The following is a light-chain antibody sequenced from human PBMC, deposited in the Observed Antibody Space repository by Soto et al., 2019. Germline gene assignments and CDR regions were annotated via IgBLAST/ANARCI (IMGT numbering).Light chain of an antibody. V-gene: IGLV1-47*01. Sequence: QSVLNQPPSASGTPGQRVTISCSGRTANIGSNYVNWYQELPEAGPKLLIYKDDKRTSGVPDRFSASKSASSSFLAISGLRSDDEATYFCGTWDDSQTTWMCGGGTKLTFL. CDR1: TANIGSNY. J-gene: IGLJ3*02. CDR3: GTWDDSQTTWM. CDR2: KDD.